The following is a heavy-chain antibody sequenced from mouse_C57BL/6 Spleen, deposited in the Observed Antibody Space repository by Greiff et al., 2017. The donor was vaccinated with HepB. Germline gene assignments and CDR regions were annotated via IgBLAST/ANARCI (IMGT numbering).Heavy chain of an antibody. Sequence: QVQLKESGAELVKPGASVKISCKASGYAFSSYWMNWVKQRPGKGLEWIGQIYPGDGDTNYNGKFKGNATLTADKSSSTAYMQLSSLTSEDSAVYFGARGYYDYPYFDYWGHSTTLTVSS. CDR1: GYAFSSYW. V-gene: IGHV1-80*01. CDR2: IYPGDGDT. J-gene: IGHJ2*01. D-gene: IGHD2-4*01. CDR3: ARGYYDYPYFDY.